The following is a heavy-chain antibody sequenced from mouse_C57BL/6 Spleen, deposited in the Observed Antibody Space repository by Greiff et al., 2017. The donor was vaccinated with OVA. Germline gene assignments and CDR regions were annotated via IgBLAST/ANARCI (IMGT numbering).Heavy chain of an antibody. D-gene: IGHD1-1*01. CDR3: ARDYYGSYAMDY. V-gene: IGHV5-4*01. J-gene: IGHJ4*01. CDR2: ISDGGSYT. CDR1: GFTFSSYA. Sequence: DVMLVESGGGLVKPGGSLKLSCAASGFTFSSYAMSWVRQTPEKRLEWVATISDGGSYTYYPDNVKGRFTISRDNTNNNLYLQMSHLKSEDTAMYYCARDYYGSYAMDYWGQGTSVTVSS.